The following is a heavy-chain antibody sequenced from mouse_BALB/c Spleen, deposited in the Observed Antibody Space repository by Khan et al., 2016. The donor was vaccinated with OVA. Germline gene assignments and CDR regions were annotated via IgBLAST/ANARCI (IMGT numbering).Heavy chain of an antibody. CDR2: INPYNAGT. CDR3: AREASSWDFSFPY. CDR1: GYTFTNYV. J-gene: IGHJ3*01. V-gene: IGHV1S136*01. D-gene: IGHD4-1*01. Sequence: VQLQQSGPELVEPGASVKMSCKASGYTFTNYVMHWVKQKPGQGLEWIGYINPYNAGTRYNEKFKGKATLTSDISSTTAYMELSSLHSEDSAVYYCAREASSWDFSFPYWGQGTLVTVSA.